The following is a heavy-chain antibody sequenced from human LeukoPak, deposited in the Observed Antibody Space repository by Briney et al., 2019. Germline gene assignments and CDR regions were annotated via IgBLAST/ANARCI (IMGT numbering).Heavy chain of an antibody. V-gene: IGHV5-51*01. CDR1: GYSFPTYW. Sequence: GESLKIPCKGSGYSFPTYWIAWVRQMPGKGLEWMGIIYPDESNIRYSPSFQGQVTISADKSISTAYLQWSSLKASDTAMYYCARPPSRGYSSSFEYWGQGTLVIVSS. CDR2: IYPDESNI. CDR3: ARPPSRGYSSSFEY. D-gene: IGHD2-2*03. J-gene: IGHJ4*02.